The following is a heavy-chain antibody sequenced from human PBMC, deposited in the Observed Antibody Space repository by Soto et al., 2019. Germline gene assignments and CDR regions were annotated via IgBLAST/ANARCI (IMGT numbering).Heavy chain of an antibody. V-gene: IGHV1-69*13. J-gene: IGHJ2*01. CDR1: GGTFSNYP. Sequence: SVTVSCKASGGTFSNYPISWVRQAPGQGLEWMGGIIPIFGTVNYAQKFQGRVTITADESTSTAYMELSSLRSEDTAVYYCARGNHRWLQLWYFDLWGRGTLVPSPQ. D-gene: IGHD5-12*01. CDR3: ARGNHRWLQLWYFDL. CDR2: IIPIFGTV.